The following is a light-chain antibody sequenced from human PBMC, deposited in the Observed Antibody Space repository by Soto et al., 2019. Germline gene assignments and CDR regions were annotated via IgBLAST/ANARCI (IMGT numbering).Light chain of an antibody. CDR1: QGINNW. V-gene: IGKV1-12*02. Sequence: DLQMTQSPSSVSASVGDRVTITCRASQGINNWLAWYQQKPGKAPKLLISAASSLQSGVPSRFTVSGSGPEFTPTISSLQPEYSAAYFCQQGCRFPSTFGQVNKVEIK. CDR2: AAS. CDR3: QQGCRFPST. J-gene: IGKJ1*01.